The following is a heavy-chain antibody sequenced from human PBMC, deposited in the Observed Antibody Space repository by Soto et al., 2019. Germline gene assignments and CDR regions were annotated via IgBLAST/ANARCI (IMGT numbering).Heavy chain of an antibody. CDR3: ARSQGSSTSLEIYYYYYYGMDV. D-gene: IGHD2-2*01. CDR1: VGTFSNYA. J-gene: IGHJ6*02. CDR2: IIPISDTT. Sequence: GASVTLSRKASVGTFSNYAISLVRQATAQGLEWMGGIIPISDTTNYAQKFQGRVTITADESTSTAYMELSSLRSEDTAVYYCARSQGSSTSLEIYYYYYYGMDVWGQGTTVTVSS. V-gene: IGHV1-69*13.